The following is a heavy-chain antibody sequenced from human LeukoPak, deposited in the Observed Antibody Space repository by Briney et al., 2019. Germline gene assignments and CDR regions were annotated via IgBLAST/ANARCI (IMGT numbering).Heavy chain of an antibody. CDR3: ARGYRGSYGPGTMVRGVTAPMGY. D-gene: IGHD3-10*01. Sequence: ASVKVSCKASGYTFTGYYMHWVRQAPGQGLEWMGRINPNSGGTNYAQTFQGRVTMTRDTSSSTAYMELSRLRSDDTAVYYCARGYRGSYGPGTMVRGVTAPMGYWGQGTLVTVSS. J-gene: IGHJ4*02. CDR2: INPNSGGT. CDR1: GYTFTGYY. V-gene: IGHV1-2*06.